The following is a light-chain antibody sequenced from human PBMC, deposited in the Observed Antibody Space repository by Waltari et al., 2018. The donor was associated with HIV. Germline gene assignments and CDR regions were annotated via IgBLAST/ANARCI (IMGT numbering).Light chain of an antibody. CDR2: GAS. CDR1: QNVINY. J-gene: IGKJ3*01. V-gene: IGKV1-39*01. CDR3: QQTFSPPRT. Sequence: DINMTQSPSSLSASVGDRVTISCRTIQNVINYLNWYHQRPGKAPTLLIFGASTVQDGVSSRFSGSGSGTDFTLSIAGLQPEDIGTYYCQQTFSPPRTFGPGT.